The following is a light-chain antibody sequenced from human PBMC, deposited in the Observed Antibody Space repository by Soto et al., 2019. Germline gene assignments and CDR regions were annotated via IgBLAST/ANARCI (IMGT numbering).Light chain of an antibody. Sequence: QLVLTQPPSASGTPGQRVTISCSGSSSNIGRNTVNWYQQFPGTAPQLLIYRNNQRPSGVPDRFSGSKSGTSASLTISGLQSDDEADYYCAAWDDGLIGSVVFGGGTKLTVL. CDR2: RNN. J-gene: IGLJ2*01. V-gene: IGLV1-44*01. CDR1: SSNIGRNT. CDR3: AAWDDGLIGSVV.